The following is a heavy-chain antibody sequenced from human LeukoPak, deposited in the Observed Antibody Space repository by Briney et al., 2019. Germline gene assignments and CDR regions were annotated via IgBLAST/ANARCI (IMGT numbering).Heavy chain of an antibody. CDR3: ARGATDTTRWFDP. D-gene: IGHD1-7*01. Sequence: GGSLRLSCAASGFSFNTYSMTWVRQAPGKGLEWVSIISRTSESTFYADSVKGRFTISRDNAKNSLYLQMNGLRAGDTATYYCARGATDTTRWFDPWGQGTLVTVSS. CDR1: GFSFNTYS. J-gene: IGHJ5*02. CDR2: ISRTSEST. V-gene: IGHV3-21*01.